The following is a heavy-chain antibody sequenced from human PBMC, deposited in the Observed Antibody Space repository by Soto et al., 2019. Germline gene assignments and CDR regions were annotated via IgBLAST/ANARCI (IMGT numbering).Heavy chain of an antibody. J-gene: IGHJ6*02. Sequence: QVQLVESGGGVVQPGRSLRLSCAASGFTFSSYAMHWVRQAPGKGLEWVAIISYDGSNKYYADSVKGRFTISRDNSKNTLYLQKNSLRAEDTAVYYCAKEGGYYYYGMDVWGQGTTVTVSS. CDR1: GFTFSSYA. CDR3: AKEGGYYYYGMDV. V-gene: IGHV3-30-3*01. CDR2: ISYDGSNK. D-gene: IGHD3-16*01.